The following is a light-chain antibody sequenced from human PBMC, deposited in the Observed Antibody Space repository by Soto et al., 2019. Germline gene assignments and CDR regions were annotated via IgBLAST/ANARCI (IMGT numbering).Light chain of an antibody. J-gene: IGKJ4*01. CDR2: GAS. Sequence: EIVLTQSPGTLSLSIGERTTLSCRASQSVSRTSLSWYQQRPGQAPRLLIYGASNRATGIPERFSGSGSGTDFTLTISRLEPEDFAVYYCQQRSDWPLTFGGGTKVDIK. CDR1: QSVSRTS. CDR3: QQRSDWPLT. V-gene: IGKV3D-20*02.